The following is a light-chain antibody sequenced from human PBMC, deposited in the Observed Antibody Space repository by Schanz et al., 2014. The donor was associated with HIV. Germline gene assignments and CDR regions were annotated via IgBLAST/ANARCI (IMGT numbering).Light chain of an antibody. Sequence: QSALTQPPSASGSRGQSVTISCTGTSSDVGHYDYVSWYQQHPGKAPKLMIYEVSKRPSGVPDRFSGSKSGNTASLTVSGLQAEDEADYYCSSYAGSNNVFGTGTKLTVL. CDR3: SSYAGSNNV. J-gene: IGLJ1*01. V-gene: IGLV2-8*01. CDR1: SSDVGHYDY. CDR2: EVS.